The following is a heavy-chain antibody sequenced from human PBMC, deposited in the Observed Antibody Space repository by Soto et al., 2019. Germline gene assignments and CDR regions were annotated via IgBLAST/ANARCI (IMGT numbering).Heavy chain of an antibody. D-gene: IGHD6-25*01. V-gene: IGHV5-51*01. Sequence: GESLKISCKGSGYTFTNYWIVWGRQIPGKGLEWMGIIYPGDSDTRYSPSFQGQVTISADRSISTAYLQWSSLKASDTGMYYCSRYPARPAYCFHGMADLGQGTTVAASS. CDR1: GYTFTNYW. CDR2: IYPGDSDT. CDR3: SRYPARPAYCFHGMAD. J-gene: IGHJ6*02.